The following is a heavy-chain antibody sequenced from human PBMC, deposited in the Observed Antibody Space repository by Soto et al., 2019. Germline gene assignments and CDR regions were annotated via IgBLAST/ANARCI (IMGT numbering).Heavy chain of an antibody. J-gene: IGHJ4*02. CDR3: ARDLEFRDGNISHLDY. D-gene: IGHD3-10*01. CDR2: IIPVFGTP. V-gene: IGHV1-69*01. CDR1: GGTFRNHV. Sequence: QVQLVQSGSEVKKPGSSVKVSRKASGGTFRNHVFNWVRQAPGQGLEWMGGIIPVFGTPNYAQKFQGRVTIAADASTNTVYLEVSSLRSQDTAVYYCARDLEFRDGNISHLDYWGQGTLVTVSS.